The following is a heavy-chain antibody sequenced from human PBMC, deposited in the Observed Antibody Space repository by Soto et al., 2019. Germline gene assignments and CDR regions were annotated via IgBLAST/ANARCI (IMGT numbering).Heavy chain of an antibody. CDR2: IFSNDEK. D-gene: IGHD6-19*01. Sequence: QVTLKESGPVLVKPTETLTLTCTVSGFSLSNARMGVSWIRQPPGKALEWLAHIFSNDEKSHSTSLKSRLTISKDTSKSQVVLTMTNMDPVDTATYYCARTPSNRLWLVRNDAFDIWGQGTMVTVSS. CDR3: ARTPSNRLWLVRNDAFDI. CDR1: GFSLSNARMG. V-gene: IGHV2-26*01. J-gene: IGHJ3*02.